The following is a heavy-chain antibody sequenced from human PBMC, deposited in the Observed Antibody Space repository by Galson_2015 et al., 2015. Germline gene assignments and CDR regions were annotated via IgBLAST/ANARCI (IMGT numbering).Heavy chain of an antibody. CDR2: TYYRSKWYI. CDR1: GDSVSSSSAA. V-gene: IGHV6-1*01. CDR3: TRTYSGWIDS. D-gene: IGHD6-19*01. J-gene: IGHJ4*02. Sequence: CAISGDSVSSSSAAWDWIRQSPSRGLEWLGRTYYRSKWYIGYAISVKTRITINPDTSKNQFSLQLSSVTPEDTAVYYCTRTYSGWIDSWGQGTLVTVSS.